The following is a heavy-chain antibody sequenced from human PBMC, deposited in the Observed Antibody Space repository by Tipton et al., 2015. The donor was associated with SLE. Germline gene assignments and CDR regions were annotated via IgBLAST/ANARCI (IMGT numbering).Heavy chain of an antibody. CDR2: ISTSGTTT. CDR3: ARSYYYYYYYMDV. Sequence: SLRLSCEASGFIFSTYAMSWVRQAPGKGLEWVSVISTSGTTTHYADSVKGRFTISRDNSKNTLHLQMNSLRAEDTAVYYCARSYYYYYYYMDVWGKGTTVTVSS. J-gene: IGHJ6*03. CDR1: GFIFSTYA. V-gene: IGHV3-23*01.